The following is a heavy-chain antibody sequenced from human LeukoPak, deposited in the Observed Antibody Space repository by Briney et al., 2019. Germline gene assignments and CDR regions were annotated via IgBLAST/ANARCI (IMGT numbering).Heavy chain of an antibody. CDR3: ARDARGSYYMDV. J-gene: IGHJ6*03. D-gene: IGHD2-15*01. V-gene: IGHV1-2*02. CDR1: GYTFTGYY. Sequence: ASVKVSCKASGYTFTGYYMHWVRQAPGQGLEWMGWINPNSDVTSYAQKFQGRVTLTRDTSISTGYMELSRLTSDDTAVYYCARDARGSYYMDVWGKGSTVTVSS. CDR2: INPNSDVT.